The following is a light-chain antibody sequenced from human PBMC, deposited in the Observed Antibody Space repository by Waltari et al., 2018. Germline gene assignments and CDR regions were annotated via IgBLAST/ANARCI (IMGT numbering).Light chain of an antibody. CDR2: KAS. CDR3: QQYNSYEWT. CDR1: QSINSW. J-gene: IGKJ1*01. Sequence: DIQMTQFPSTLSASVGDRLTHPCRASQSINSWLAWYQQKPGKAPKLLIYKASSLESGVPSRFSGSGSGTEFTLTISSLQPDDFATYYCQQYNSYEWTFGQGTKVAIK. V-gene: IGKV1-5*03.